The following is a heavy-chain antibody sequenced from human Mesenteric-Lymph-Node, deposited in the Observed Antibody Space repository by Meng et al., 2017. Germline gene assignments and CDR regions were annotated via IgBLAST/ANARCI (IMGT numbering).Heavy chain of an antibody. CDR2: INHSGST. Sequence: VQLQQWGAVLLKPSETLSLTCAVYGGSFSGYYWSWIRQPPGKGLEWIGEINHSGSTNYNPSLKSRVTISVDTSKNQFSLKLSSVTAADTAVYYCARTLRFLEWLLDYWGQGTLVTVSS. J-gene: IGHJ4*02. CDR3: ARTLRFLEWLLDY. V-gene: IGHV4-34*01. D-gene: IGHD3-3*01. CDR1: GGSFSGYY.